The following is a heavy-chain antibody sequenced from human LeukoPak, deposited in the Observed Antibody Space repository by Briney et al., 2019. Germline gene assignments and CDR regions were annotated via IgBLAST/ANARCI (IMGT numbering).Heavy chain of an antibody. Sequence: GGSLRLSCITSGFTLGDYTVTWVRQAPGKGLEWVGCIKSEAFDGIAEHAASVRGRFSISRDDSKGIVYLQMNSLKTEDTAVYYCTRGGAWFEELGWLDPWGQGTLVTVPS. J-gene: IGHJ5*02. CDR3: TRGGAWFEELGWLDP. D-gene: IGHD3-10*01. CDR2: IKSEAFDGIA. V-gene: IGHV3-49*04. CDR1: GFTLGDYT.